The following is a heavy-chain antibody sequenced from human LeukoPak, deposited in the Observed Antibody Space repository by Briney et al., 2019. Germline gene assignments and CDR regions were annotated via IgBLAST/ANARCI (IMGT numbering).Heavy chain of an antibody. CDR3: ARGSSAPHLIYYYMDV. D-gene: IGHD2-8*01. Sequence: ASVKVSCKACVGTFSSYAISWVRQAPGQGREWMGGIIPIFGTANYAQKVQGRVTITADESTSTAYMELSSLRSEDTAVYYCARGSSAPHLIYYYMDVWGKGTTVTVSS. CDR2: IIPIFGTA. CDR1: VGTFSSYA. J-gene: IGHJ6*03. V-gene: IGHV1-69*13.